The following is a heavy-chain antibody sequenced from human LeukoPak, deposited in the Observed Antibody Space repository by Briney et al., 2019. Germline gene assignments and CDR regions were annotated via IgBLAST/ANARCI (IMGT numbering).Heavy chain of an antibody. CDR3: ARDAVVPAAMFVCRWFDS. V-gene: IGHV1-2*02. CDR1: GYTFTGYY. D-gene: IGHD2-2*01. Sequence: ASVTVSCKASGYTFTGYYMHWVRQAPGQGLEWMGWINPNSGGTNYAHKFQGRVTMTRDTSISTAYMELSSLRSDDTAVYYCARDAVVPAAMFVCRWFDSWGQGTLVTVSS. CDR2: INPNSGGT. J-gene: IGHJ5*01.